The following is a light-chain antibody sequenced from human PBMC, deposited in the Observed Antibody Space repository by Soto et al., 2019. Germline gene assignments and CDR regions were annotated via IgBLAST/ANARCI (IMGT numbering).Light chain of an antibody. CDR1: QSVGNN. CDR3: QHYNYWPPKT. Sequence: VLTQSPANQSVARGEKITLSCSASQSVGNNLAWYQQKPGQAPRLLIYGAYTRATGIPARFSGSGSGTDFTLTISSLQSEDFAVYYCQHYNYWPPKTFGQGTKVDIK. CDR2: GAY. J-gene: IGKJ1*01. V-gene: IGKV3-15*01.